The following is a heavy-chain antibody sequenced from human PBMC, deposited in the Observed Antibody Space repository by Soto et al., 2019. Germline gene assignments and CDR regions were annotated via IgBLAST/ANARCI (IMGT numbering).Heavy chain of an antibody. V-gene: IGHV3-43*01. CDR1: GFTFDDYT. CDR3: ARDAQKYYDILIGYNWFDP. CDR2: ITWDGTTT. J-gene: IGHJ5*02. D-gene: IGHD3-9*01. Sequence: GGSLRLSCAASGFTFDDYTMHWVRQVPGKGLEWVCLITWDGTTTDYADSLKGRFTISRDNSKNSLYLQMSSLRAEDTALYYCARDAQKYYDILIGYNWFDPWGQGTLVTVSS.